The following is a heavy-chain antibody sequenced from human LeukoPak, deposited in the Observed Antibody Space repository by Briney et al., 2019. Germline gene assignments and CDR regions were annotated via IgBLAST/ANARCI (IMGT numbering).Heavy chain of an antibody. J-gene: IGHJ3*01. CDR2: TDKVGSDI. CDR3: ARGGFSHAFDV. V-gene: IGHV3-74*01. CDR1: GFTVRSYW. D-gene: IGHD5-12*01. Sequence: GGSLRLSCAAFGFTVRSYWIQWVRQTPGKRLVWVGRTDKVGSDIIYADSVKGRVTVSRDNAKNTLYRQMNTLRAEDTAVYFCARGGFSHAFDVRGQGTVVTVSS.